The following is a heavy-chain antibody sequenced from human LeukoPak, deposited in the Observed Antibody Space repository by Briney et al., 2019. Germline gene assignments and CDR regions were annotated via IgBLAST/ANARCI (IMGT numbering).Heavy chain of an antibody. CDR1: GGTFSSYA. CDR2: IIPIFGTA. J-gene: IGHJ6*02. V-gene: IGHV1-69*05. CDR3: ASVPKGSMDV. Sequence: SVKVSCKPSGGTFSSYAISWVRQAPGQGLEWMGGIIPIFGTANYAQKFQGRVTMTRNTSISTAYMELSSLRSGDTAVYYCASVPKGSMDVWGQGTTVTVSS.